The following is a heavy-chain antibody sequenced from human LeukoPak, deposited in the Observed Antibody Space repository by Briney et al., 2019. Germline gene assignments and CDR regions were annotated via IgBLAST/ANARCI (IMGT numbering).Heavy chain of an antibody. Sequence: GRSLRLSCAASGFTFSSYAMHWVRQAPGKGLEWVAVISYDGSNKYYAASVKGRFTISRDNSKNTLYLQMNSLRAEDTAVYYCARDQFHREGIPYYFDYWGQGTLVTVSS. CDR1: GFTFSSYA. J-gene: IGHJ4*02. CDR2: ISYDGSNK. CDR3: ARDQFHREGIPYYFDY. D-gene: IGHD6-13*01. V-gene: IGHV3-30*04.